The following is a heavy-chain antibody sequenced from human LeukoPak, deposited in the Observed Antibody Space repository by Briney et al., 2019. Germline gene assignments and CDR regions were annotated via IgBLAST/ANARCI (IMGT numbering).Heavy chain of an antibody. Sequence: SETLSLTCAVSGASISSNNWWSWVRQPPGKGLEWIGEINHSGSTDYNPSLKSRVTISVDTSKNQFSLKLSSVTAADTAVYYCAGEIAVAGTRYFDYWGQGTLVTVSS. D-gene: IGHD6-19*01. J-gene: IGHJ4*02. CDR2: INHSGST. V-gene: IGHV4-4*02. CDR3: AGEIAVAGTRYFDY. CDR1: GASISSNNW.